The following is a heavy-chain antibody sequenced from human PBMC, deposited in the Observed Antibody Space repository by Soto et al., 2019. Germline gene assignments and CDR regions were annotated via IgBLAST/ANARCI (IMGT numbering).Heavy chain of an antibody. Sequence: QLQLQESGPGLVKPSETLSLTCTVSGGSISSSSYYWGWIRQPPGKGLEWIGSIYYSGRTYYNPSRKSRVTISVDTSKNQFSLKLSSVTAADTAVYYCARRAGPAAIAYWGQGTLVTVSS. CDR3: ARRAGPAAIAY. CDR1: GGSISSSSYY. V-gene: IGHV4-39*01. CDR2: IYYSGRT. D-gene: IGHD2-2*01. J-gene: IGHJ4*02.